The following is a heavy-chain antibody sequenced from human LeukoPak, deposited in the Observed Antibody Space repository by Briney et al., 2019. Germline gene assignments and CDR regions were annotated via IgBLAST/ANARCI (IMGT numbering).Heavy chain of an antibody. CDR1: GGSFRGYY. CDR2: INHSGST. Sequence: SETLSLTCAVYGGSFRGYYWSWIRQPPGKGVEWIGEINHSGSTNYNPSLKSRVTISVDTSKNQFSLKLSSVTAADTAVYYCARAAGGLRNQPFDYWGQGTLVTVSS. V-gene: IGHV4-34*01. CDR3: ARAAGGLRNQPFDY. J-gene: IGHJ4*02. D-gene: IGHD1-14*01.